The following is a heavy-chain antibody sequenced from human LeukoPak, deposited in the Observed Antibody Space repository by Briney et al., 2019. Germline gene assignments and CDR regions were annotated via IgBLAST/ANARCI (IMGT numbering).Heavy chain of an antibody. D-gene: IGHD3-22*01. CDR1: GGSISSYY. V-gene: IGHV4-59*01. J-gene: IGHJ4*02. Sequence: SETLSLTCTVSGGSISSYYWSWIRQPPGKGLEWIGYIYYSGSTNYNPSLKSRVTISVDTSKNQFSLKLSSVTAADTAVYYCARSYYDSSGPDYWGQGTLVTVSS. CDR3: ARSYYDSSGPDY. CDR2: IYYSGST.